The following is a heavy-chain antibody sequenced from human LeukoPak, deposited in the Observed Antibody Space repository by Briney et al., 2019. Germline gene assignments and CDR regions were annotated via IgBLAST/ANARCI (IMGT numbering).Heavy chain of an antibody. D-gene: IGHD3-10*01. J-gene: IGHJ6*04. CDR2: IYHSGST. V-gene: IGHV4-30-2*01. Sequence: PSQTLSLTCAVSGGSISSGGYSWSWIRQPPGKGLEWIGYIYHSGSTYYNPSLKSRVTISVDRSKNQFSLKLSSVTAADTAVYYCARGEIMVREGLYYYYYGMDVWGKGTTVTVSS. CDR1: GGSISSGGYS. CDR3: ARGEIMVREGLYYYYYGMDV.